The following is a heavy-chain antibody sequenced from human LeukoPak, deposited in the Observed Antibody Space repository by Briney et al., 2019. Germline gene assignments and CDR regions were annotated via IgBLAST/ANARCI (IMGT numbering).Heavy chain of an antibody. CDR2: INPSGGST. CDR1: GYTFTSYY. Sequence: EASVTVSCTASGYTFTSYYIHWVRQAPGQGLPWMGIINPSGGSTTYAQKFQGRVTMTRDTSTSTVYMYLSSLRSEDTAVYYCASSYSGSSDYFDYWGQGTLVTVSS. J-gene: IGHJ4*02. CDR3: ASSYSGSSDYFDY. D-gene: IGHD1-26*01. V-gene: IGHV1-46*01.